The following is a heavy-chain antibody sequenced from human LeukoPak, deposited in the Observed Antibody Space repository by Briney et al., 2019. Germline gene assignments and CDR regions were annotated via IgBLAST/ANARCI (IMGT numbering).Heavy chain of an antibody. Sequence: PGGSLTLSCAASGFSFSSYGMTWVRQAPGKGLEWVSLISGSGVITYYADSVKGRFTISRDDSRNTLYLQMNSLRAEDTAVYYCARKTMPASANHCFDPWGQGTLVTVSS. CDR2: ISGSGVIT. J-gene: IGHJ5*02. D-gene: IGHD2-2*01. CDR1: GFSFSSYG. CDR3: ARKTMPASANHCFDP. V-gene: IGHV3-23*01.